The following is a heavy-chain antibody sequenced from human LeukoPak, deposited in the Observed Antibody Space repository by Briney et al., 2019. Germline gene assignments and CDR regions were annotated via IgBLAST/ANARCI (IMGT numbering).Heavy chain of an antibody. J-gene: IGHJ4*02. CDR3: ARGGRQWLVDY. Sequence: AAVKVSFKASGGTFSSYAISWVRQAPGQGVEWMGGIIPILGTANYAQKFQGRVTITADESTSTAYMELSSLRSEDTAVYYCARGGRQWLVDYWGQGTLVTVSS. CDR2: IIPILGTA. CDR1: GGTFSSYA. V-gene: IGHV1-69*13. D-gene: IGHD6-19*01.